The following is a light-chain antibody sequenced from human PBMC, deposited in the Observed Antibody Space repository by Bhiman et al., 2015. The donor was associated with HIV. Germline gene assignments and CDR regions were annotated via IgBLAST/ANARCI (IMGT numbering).Light chain of an antibody. CDR2: DVS. Sequence: QSALTQPASVSGSPGQSITISCTGTSSDVGDYNYLSWYQQHPGKAPKLIIYDVSNRPSGVSNRFSGSKSGNTASLTISGLQTEDEADYYCSSYASSDILYVFGSGTTVTVL. V-gene: IGLV2-14*03. J-gene: IGLJ1*01. CDR3: SSYASSDILYV. CDR1: SSDVGDYNY.